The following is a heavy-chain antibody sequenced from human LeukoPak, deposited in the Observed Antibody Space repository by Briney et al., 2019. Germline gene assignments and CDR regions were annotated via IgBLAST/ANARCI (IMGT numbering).Heavy chain of an antibody. CDR1: GFTFSDYY. CDR3: ARAMRRWLQLGSYFDY. V-gene: IGHV3-11*01. D-gene: IGHD5-24*01. Sequence: GGSLRLSCAASGFTFSDYYMSWIRQAPGKGLEWVSYISSSGSTIYYADSVKGRFTISRDNAKNSLYLQMNSLRAEDTAVYYCARAMRRWLQLGSYFDYWGRGTLVTVSS. CDR2: ISSSGSTI. J-gene: IGHJ4*02.